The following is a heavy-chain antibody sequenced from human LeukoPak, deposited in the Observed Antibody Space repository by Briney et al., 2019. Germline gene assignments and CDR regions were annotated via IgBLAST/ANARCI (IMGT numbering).Heavy chain of an antibody. V-gene: IGHV4-34*01. D-gene: IGHD4-23*01. CDR3: ARIQRDYGGKSYCYFDS. J-gene: IGHJ2*01. CDR2: INHSGST. CDR1: GGSFSGYY. Sequence: SETLSDTCAVYGGSFSGYYWSWIRQPPGKGLEWIGEINHSGSTNYNPSLKSRVTISVDTSKNQFSLKLSSVTAADTAVYYCARIQRDYGGKSYCYFDSWGQDTLVTVSS.